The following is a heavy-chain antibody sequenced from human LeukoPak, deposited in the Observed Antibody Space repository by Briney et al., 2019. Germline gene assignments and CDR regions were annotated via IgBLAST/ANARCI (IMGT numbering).Heavy chain of an antibody. CDR3: AGLRFLEWFVDY. J-gene: IGHJ4*02. V-gene: IGHV4-38-2*01. Sequence: PSETLSLTCAVSGCSISSGYYWGWIRQPPGKGLEWIGSIYHSGSTYYNPSLKSRVTISVDTSKNQFSLKLSSVTAADTAVYYCAGLRFLEWFVDYWGQGTLVTVSS. CDR1: GCSISSGYY. CDR2: IYHSGST. D-gene: IGHD3-3*01.